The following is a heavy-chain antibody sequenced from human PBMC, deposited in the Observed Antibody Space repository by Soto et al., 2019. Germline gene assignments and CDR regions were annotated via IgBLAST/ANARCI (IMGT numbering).Heavy chain of an antibody. CDR1: GFTFSSYS. CDR2: ISSSSSTI. J-gene: IGHJ6*02. D-gene: IGHD3-3*01. Sequence: PGGSLRLSCAASGFTFSSYSMNWVRQAPGKGLEWVSYISSSSSTIYYADSVKGRFTISRDNAKNSLYLQMNSLRDEDTAVYYCARDDAYYDFWSGYYSHYGMDVWGQGTTVTVSS. V-gene: IGHV3-48*02. CDR3: ARDDAYYDFWSGYYSHYGMDV.